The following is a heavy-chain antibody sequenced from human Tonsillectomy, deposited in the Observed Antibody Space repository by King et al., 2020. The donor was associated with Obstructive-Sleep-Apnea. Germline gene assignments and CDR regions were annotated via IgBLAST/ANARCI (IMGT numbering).Heavy chain of an antibody. CDR2: ISYDGSNK. Sequence: VQLVESGGGVVQSGRSLRLSCAASGFTFSSYGLHWVRQAPGKGLEWVAVISYDGSNKYYADSVKGRFTISRDNSKNTLYLQMNSLRAEDTAVYYCAKDEVVVATKGVVYWGQGTLVTVSS. J-gene: IGHJ4*02. CDR1: GFTFSSYG. V-gene: IGHV3-30*18. D-gene: IGHD1-26*01. CDR3: AKDEVVVATKGVVY.